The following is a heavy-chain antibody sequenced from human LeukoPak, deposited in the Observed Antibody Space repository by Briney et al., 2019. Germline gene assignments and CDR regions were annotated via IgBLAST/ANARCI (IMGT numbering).Heavy chain of an antibody. J-gene: IGHJ5*02. D-gene: IGHD6-19*01. V-gene: IGHV3-74*01. CDR1: GFTLRNYW. Sequence: GGSLRLSCTASGFTLRNYWMHWVRQVPGKRLVWVSRISGDGSVTNYADSVKGRFTISRDNAKNTLYLQMNSLRAEDTAVYYCARGYSSGWSWGQGTLVTVSS. CDR3: ARGYSSGWS. CDR2: ISGDGSVT.